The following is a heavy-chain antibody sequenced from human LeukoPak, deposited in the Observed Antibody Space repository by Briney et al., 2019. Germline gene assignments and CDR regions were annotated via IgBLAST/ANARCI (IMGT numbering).Heavy chain of an antibody. D-gene: IGHD3-22*01. Sequence: ASVKVSCKASGYTFTSYGISWVRQAPGQGLEWMGWISAYNGNTNYVQKLQGRVTMTTDTSTSTAYMELRSLRSDDTAVYYCARASEDDSSGYAVWYFDLWGRGTLVTVSS. V-gene: IGHV1-18*01. CDR3: ARASEDDSSGYAVWYFDL. CDR2: ISAYNGNT. CDR1: GYTFTSYG. J-gene: IGHJ2*01.